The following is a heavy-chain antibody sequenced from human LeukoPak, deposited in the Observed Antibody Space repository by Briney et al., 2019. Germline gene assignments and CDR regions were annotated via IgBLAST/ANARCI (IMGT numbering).Heavy chain of an antibody. D-gene: IGHD5-18*01. CDR1: GGTFSSYA. V-gene: IGHV1-18*01. CDR2: ISAYNGNT. CDR3: ARESELWASFDY. Sequence: ASVKVSCKASGGTFSSYAISWVRQAPGQGLEWMGWISAYNGNTNYAQKLQGRVTMTTDTSTSTAYMELRSLRSDDTAVYYCARESELWASFDYWGQGTLVTVSS. J-gene: IGHJ4*02.